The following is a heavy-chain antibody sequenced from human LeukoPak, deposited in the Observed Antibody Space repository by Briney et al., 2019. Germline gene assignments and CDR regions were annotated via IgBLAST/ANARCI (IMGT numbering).Heavy chain of an antibody. CDR2: IKSKTDGGTT. CDR3: ASDPDHDAFDI. V-gene: IGHV3-15*01. CDR1: GFTFSNAW. Sequence: SGGSLRLSCAASGFTFSNAWMSWVRQAPGKGLEWVGRIKSKTDGGTTDYAAPVKGRFTISRDDSKNTLYLQMNSLRAEDTAVYYCASDPDHDAFDIWGQGTMVTVSS. J-gene: IGHJ3*02.